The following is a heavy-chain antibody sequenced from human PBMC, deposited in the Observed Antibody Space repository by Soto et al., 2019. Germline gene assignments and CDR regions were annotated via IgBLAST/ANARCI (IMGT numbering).Heavy chain of an antibody. D-gene: IGHD3-10*01. V-gene: IGHV1-69*01. CDR3: ARVTMVRGVISNYYGMDV. Sequence: QVQLVQSGAEVKKPGSSVKVSCKASGGTFSSYAISWVRQAPGQGLEWMGGIIPIFGTANYAQKFQGRVTITADESTSTAYMELSSLRSEDTAVYYCARVTMVRGVISNYYGMDVWGRGTTVTVSS. J-gene: IGHJ6*02. CDR2: IIPIFGTA. CDR1: GGTFSSYA.